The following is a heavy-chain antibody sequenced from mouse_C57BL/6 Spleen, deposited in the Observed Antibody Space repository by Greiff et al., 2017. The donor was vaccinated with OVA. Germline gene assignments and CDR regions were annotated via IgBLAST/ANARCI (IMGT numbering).Heavy chain of an antibody. CDR3: AREDYGGSSPTLYAMDY. D-gene: IGHD1-1*01. Sequence: VQLQQSGAELVKPGASVKISCKASGYAFSSYWMNWVKQRPGKGLEWIGQIYPGDGDTNYNGKFKGKATLTADKSSSTAYMQLSSLTSEDSAVYFCAREDYGGSSPTLYAMDYWGQGTSVTVSS. J-gene: IGHJ4*01. CDR1: GYAFSSYW. CDR2: IYPGDGDT. V-gene: IGHV1-80*01.